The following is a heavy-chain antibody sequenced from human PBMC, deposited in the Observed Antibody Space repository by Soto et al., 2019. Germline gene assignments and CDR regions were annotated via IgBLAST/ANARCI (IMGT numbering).Heavy chain of an antibody. Sequence: ASVKVSCKASGYTFTGYYMHWVRQAPGQGLEWMGWINPNSGGTNYAQKFQGWVTMTRDTSISTAYMELSRLRSDDTAVYYCARVISGDEEGGNWYFDLWGRGTLVTVSS. D-gene: IGHD7-27*01. V-gene: IGHV1-2*04. CDR3: ARVISGDEEGGNWYFDL. J-gene: IGHJ2*01. CDR1: GYTFTGYY. CDR2: INPNSGGT.